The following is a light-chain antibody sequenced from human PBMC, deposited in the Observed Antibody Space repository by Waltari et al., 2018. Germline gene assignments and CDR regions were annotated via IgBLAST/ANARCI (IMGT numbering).Light chain of an antibody. CDR3: QQYNNWPIT. Sequence: EIVMTQSPATLSVSPGERATLSCRASQSLSSSLAWYQQKPGQAPRLLIYDASARATGIPARFSGSGSGTEFTHTISSLQSEDFAVYYCQQYNNWPITFGHGTRLEIK. J-gene: IGKJ5*01. V-gene: IGKV3-15*01. CDR1: QSLSSS. CDR2: DAS.